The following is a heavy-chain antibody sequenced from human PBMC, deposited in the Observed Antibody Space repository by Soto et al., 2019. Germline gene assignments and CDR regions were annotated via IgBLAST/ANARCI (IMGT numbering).Heavy chain of an antibody. CDR3: ARSRHGSGSYTHFYYGMDV. Sequence: GGSLRLSCAASGFTFSSYAMRWVRQAPGKGLEWVAAISCSGGTEYYADSVKGRFTISRDNSKNTVYLQMNSLRSEDTAVYYCARSRHGSGSYTHFYYGMDVWGQGTTVTVSS. D-gene: IGHD3-10*01. CDR2: ISCSGGTE. J-gene: IGHJ6*02. CDR1: GFTFSSYA. V-gene: IGHV3-23*01.